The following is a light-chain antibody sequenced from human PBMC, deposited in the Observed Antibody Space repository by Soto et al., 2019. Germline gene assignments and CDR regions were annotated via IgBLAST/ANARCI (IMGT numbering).Light chain of an antibody. CDR3: QQYNNWPLT. J-gene: IGKJ4*01. CDR2: SSS. Sequence: ELGLTQSPGTLSLSPGDRATLSCRASQSVSSTYLAWYQQRPGQAPRLLIYSSSSRASGIPDRFSGSGSGTEFTLTISSLQSEDFAVYYCQQYNNWPLTFGGGTKVDIK. CDR1: QSVSSTY. V-gene: IGKV3-20*01.